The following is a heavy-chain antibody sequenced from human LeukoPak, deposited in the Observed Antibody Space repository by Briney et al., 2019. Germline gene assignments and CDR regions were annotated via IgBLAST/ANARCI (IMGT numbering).Heavy chain of an antibody. CDR1: GYTFTSYG. CDR2: ISAYNGNT. D-gene: IGHD3-10*01. J-gene: IGHJ5*02. CDR3: ARFYGSGSYYTPPQWWFDP. V-gene: IGHV1-18*01. Sequence: GASVKVSCKASGYTFTSYGISWVRQAPGQGLEWMGWISAYNGNTNYAQKLQGRVTMTTDTSTSTAYMELRSLRSDDTAVYYCARFYGSGSYYTPPQWWFDPWGQGTLVTVSS.